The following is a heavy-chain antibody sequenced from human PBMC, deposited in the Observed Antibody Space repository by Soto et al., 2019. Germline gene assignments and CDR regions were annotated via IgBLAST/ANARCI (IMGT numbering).Heavy chain of an antibody. V-gene: IGHV3-7*01. CDR1: GFTFNRYW. D-gene: IGHD1-1*01. J-gene: IGHJ5*02. Sequence: GGSLRLSCAASGFTFNRYWLSWVRQAPGKGLEWVANINQDGSETYYVDSVKGRFTISRDNAKNSLYLQMNSLRAEDTAVYYCARDRKTTGTTVRPFNWFDPWGQGTLVTVSS. CDR3: ARDRKTTGTTVRPFNWFDP. CDR2: INQDGSET.